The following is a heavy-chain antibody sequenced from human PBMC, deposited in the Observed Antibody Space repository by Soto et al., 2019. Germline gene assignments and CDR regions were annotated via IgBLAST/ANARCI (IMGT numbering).Heavy chain of an antibody. CDR3: VHRRAFDWFLYEDY. CDR1: VFSLNTSGLG. D-gene: IGHD3-9*01. V-gene: IGHV2-5*02. J-gene: IGHJ4*02. Sequence: QITLKESGPTLVRPTQPLTLTGSFSVFSLNTSGLGVAWVRQSPGKALEWLSFIDSGDDKLYSPSLKTRLTMTQDTSRNRVFVTLTYVDPVDTGTYCCVHRRAFDWFLYEDYWSQGTLIAV. CDR2: IDSGDDK.